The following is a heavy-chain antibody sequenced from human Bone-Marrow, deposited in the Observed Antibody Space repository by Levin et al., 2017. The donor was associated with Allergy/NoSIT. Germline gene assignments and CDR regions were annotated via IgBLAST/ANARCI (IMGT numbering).Heavy chain of an antibody. CDR1: GGSFSDDQ. CDR3: ARISKNYYYDYMDV. J-gene: IGHJ6*03. CDR2: INHSGGT. V-gene: IGHV4-34*01. Sequence: SETLSLTCAVYGGSFSDDQWSWIRQSPGKGLEWIGEINHSGGTNYNPSLKSRVTLSLDTSTNQFSLNLNSVTATDTAVYYCARISKNYYYDYMDVWGKGTTVTVSS.